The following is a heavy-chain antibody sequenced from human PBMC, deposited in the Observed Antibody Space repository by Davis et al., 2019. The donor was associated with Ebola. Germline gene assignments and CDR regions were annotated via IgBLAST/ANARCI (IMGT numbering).Heavy chain of an antibody. CDR2: INLNNGGT. Sequence: ASVKVSCKASRDTFTDYFIHWVRQAPGEGLEWMGWINLNNGGTNYAPKFQGRVTFSRDTSMSTTDMELKSLRSDDTAVFYCAGGGLFHVPVDSWGQGTLVTVTS. J-gene: IGHJ4*02. CDR1: RDTFTDYF. V-gene: IGHV1-2*02. CDR3: AGGGLFHVPVDS. D-gene: IGHD2-21*01.